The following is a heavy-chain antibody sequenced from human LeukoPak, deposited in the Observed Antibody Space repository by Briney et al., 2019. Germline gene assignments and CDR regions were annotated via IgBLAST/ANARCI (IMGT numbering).Heavy chain of an antibody. CDR1: GFTFSSYA. V-gene: IGHV3-64*01. CDR3: ARAAKGYCSSTSCYSYYYYYMDV. D-gene: IGHD2-2*01. J-gene: IGHJ6*03. CDR2: ISSNGGST. Sequence: GGSLRLSCAASGFTFSSYAMHWVRQAPGKGLEYVSAISSNGGSTYYANSVKGRFTISRDNSKNTLYLQMGSLRAEDMAVYYCARAAKGYCSSTSCYSYYYYYMDVWGKGTTVTISS.